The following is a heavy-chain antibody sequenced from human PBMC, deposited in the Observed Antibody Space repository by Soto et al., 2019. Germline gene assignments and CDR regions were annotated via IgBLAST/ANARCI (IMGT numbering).Heavy chain of an antibody. J-gene: IGHJ4*02. CDR3: ARDPPGYCSGGSCYGFDS. CDR1: GFTFTCYC. Sequence: GPQILSSVAFGFTFTCYCMHWVRQALGKGLEWVAVISYDGSNKKYADSVRGRFTISRDYSKNTLYLQMNSLRAEDTAVYYCARDPPGYCSGGSCYGFDSWGRGTLVTVSS. D-gene: IGHD2-15*01. CDR2: ISYDGSNK. V-gene: IGHV3-30*03.